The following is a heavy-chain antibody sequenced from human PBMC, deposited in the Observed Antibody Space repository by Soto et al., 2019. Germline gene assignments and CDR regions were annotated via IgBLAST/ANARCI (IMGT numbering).Heavy chain of an antibody. V-gene: IGHV1-18*01. J-gene: IGHJ6*02. CDR3: AREGFYAGLGRFSDGYSPPRYYGMDV. Sequence: QVQLVQSGPEVKKPGATVKVSCKASGYSFTTYGLSWVRQAPGHGLEWMGWISRYNDYTDYAQKFQGRVTMTTDTSTRTAYLALRSLRSADTAVYYCAREGFYAGLGRFSDGYSPPRYYGMDVWGQGTTVTVSS. D-gene: IGHD2-2*01. CDR2: ISRYNDYT. CDR1: GYSFTTYG.